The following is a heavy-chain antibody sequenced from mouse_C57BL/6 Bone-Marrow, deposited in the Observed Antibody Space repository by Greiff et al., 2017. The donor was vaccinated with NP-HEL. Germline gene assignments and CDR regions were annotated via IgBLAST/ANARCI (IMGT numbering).Heavy chain of an antibody. V-gene: IGHV5-2*03. CDR2: INSDGGST. D-gene: IGHD1-1*01. CDR1: EYEFPSHD. Sequence: EVKVEESGGGLVQPGESLKLSCESNEYEFPSHDMSWVRKTPEKRLELVAAINSDGGSTYYPDTMERRFIISRDNTKKTLYLQMSSLRSEDTALYYCARHDYYGSSYWFAYWGQGTLVTVSA. J-gene: IGHJ3*01. CDR3: ARHDYYGSSYWFAY.